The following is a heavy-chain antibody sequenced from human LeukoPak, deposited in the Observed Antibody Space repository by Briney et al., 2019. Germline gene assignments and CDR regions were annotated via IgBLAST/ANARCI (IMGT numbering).Heavy chain of an antibody. V-gene: IGHV4-31*03. D-gene: IGHD3-3*01. CDR2: IYYSGST. J-gene: IGHJ6*02. Sequence: SETLSLTYTVSGGSISSGGYYWSWIRQHPGKGLEWIGYIYYSGSTYYNPSLKSRVTISVDTSKNQFSLKLSSVTAADTAVYYCARDLTIGYGMDVWGQGTTVTVSS. CDR1: GGSISSGGYY. CDR3: ARDLTIGYGMDV.